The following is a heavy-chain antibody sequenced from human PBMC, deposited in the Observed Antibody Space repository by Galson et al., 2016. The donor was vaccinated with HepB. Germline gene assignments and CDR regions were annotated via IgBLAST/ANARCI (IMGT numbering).Heavy chain of an antibody. Sequence: SLRLSCAASGFTFSDYYMTWIRQAPGKGLEWVAAVSGSAAGTEYGITTGYADSVKGRFTISRDNSKNTLYLQMNSLRAEDTAVYYCAKVGPSCSSTRCSDYYVDYWGQGTLVTVSS. V-gene: IGHV3-23*01. J-gene: IGHJ4*02. CDR1: GFTFSDYY. CDR2: VSGSAAGT. D-gene: IGHD2-2*01. CDR3: AKVGPSCSSTRCSDYYVDY.